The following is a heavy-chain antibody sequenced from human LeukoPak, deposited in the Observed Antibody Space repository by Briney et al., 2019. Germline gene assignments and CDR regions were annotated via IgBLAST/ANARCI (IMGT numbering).Heavy chain of an antibody. CDR3: ARDLIQPTYYYYMDV. CDR2: INPSGGST. D-gene: IGHD3-16*01. CDR1: GYTFTNYY. J-gene: IGHJ6*03. Sequence: GASVKVSCKASGYTFTNYYIHWVRQAPGQGLECMGIINPSGGSTSYAQKFQGRVTMTRDMSTSTVYMELSSLRSEDTAVHYCARDLIQPTYYYYMDVWGKGTTVTVSS. V-gene: IGHV1-46*01.